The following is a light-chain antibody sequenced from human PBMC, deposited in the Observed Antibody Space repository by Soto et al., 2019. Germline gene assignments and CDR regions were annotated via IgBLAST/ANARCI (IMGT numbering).Light chain of an antibody. Sequence: EIVMTQSPATLSVSPGERVTLSCSASQSVGRNLAWYQQKPGQAPSLLIYDASTRATDIPARFSGSGSGTEFTLTISSLQSQDFAVYYCHQYYKWPLTFGGRTKVEI. CDR2: DAS. J-gene: IGKJ4*01. V-gene: IGKV3-15*01. CDR3: HQYYKWPLT. CDR1: QSVGRN.